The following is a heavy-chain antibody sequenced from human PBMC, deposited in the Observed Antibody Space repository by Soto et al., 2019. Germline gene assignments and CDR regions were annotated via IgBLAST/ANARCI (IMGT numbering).Heavy chain of an antibody. CDR1: GGSISSSSYY. CDR3: ARQPETYYYGSGSYHIDY. V-gene: IGHV4-39*01. Sequence: QLQLQESGPGLVKPSETLSLTCTVSGGSISSSSYYWGWIRQPPGKGLEWIGSIYYSGSTYYNPSLKSRVTISVDTSKNQFSLKLSSVTAADTAVYYSARQPETYYYGSGSYHIDYWGQGTLVTVSS. CDR2: IYYSGST. D-gene: IGHD3-10*01. J-gene: IGHJ4*02.